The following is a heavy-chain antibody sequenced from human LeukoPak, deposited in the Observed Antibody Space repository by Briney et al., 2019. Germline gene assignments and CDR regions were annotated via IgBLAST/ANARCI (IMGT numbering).Heavy chain of an antibody. V-gene: IGHV1-2*02. Sequence: ASVKVSCKASEYTFTGYYMHWVRQAPGQGLEWMGWINPSSGDTNYIQKFQGRLTMTRDTSISTAYMELSRLTSDDTAVYYCARGGRGLQFLDYWGQGTLVTVSS. CDR3: ARGGRGLQFLDY. J-gene: IGHJ4*02. CDR2: INPSSGDT. D-gene: IGHD5-24*01. CDR1: EYTFTGYY.